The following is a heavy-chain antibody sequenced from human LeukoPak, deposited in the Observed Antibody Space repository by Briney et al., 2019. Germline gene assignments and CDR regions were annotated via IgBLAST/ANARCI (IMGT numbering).Heavy chain of an antibody. Sequence: GGSLRLSCAASGFTFSSYSMNWVRQAPGKGLEWVSSISSGGSYIYYADSVKGRFTISRDNAKNSLYLQMNSLRAEDPAVYYCATSLQVVVDYWGQGTLVTVSS. CDR1: GFTFSSYS. CDR3: ATSLQVVVDY. CDR2: ISSGGSYI. D-gene: IGHD6-6*01. J-gene: IGHJ4*02. V-gene: IGHV3-21*01.